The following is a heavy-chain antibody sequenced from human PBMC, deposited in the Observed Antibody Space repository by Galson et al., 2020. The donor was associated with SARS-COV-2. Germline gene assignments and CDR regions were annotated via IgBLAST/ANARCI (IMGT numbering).Heavy chain of an antibody. CDR1: GCPIISRRYY. J-gene: IGHJ6*02. Sequence: SETLSLTCTLSGCPIISRRYYWTWIRQHPGKGLEWIWYIYDSGSTYYNPSLKSRVTISVDTSKNQFSLKLSSVTAADTAVYYCAREMGVVRRYYYYGRDGWRQGATVTVSS. CDR3: AREMGVVRRYYYYGRDG. D-gene: IGHD1-1*01. CDR2: IYDSGST. V-gene: IGHV4-31*03.